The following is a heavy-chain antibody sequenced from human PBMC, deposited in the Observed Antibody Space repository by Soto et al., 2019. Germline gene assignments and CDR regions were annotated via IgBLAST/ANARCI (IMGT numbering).Heavy chain of an antibody. V-gene: IGHV1-69*04. D-gene: IGHD2-2*01. CDR2: IIPILGIA. J-gene: IGHJ6*03. CDR3: ARDLRVNKYQPHYYMDV. CDR1: GGTFSSYT. Sequence: ASVKVSCKASGGTFSSYTISWVRQAPGQGLEWMGRIIPILGIANYAQKFQGRVTITADKSTSTAYMELSSLRSEDTAVYYCARDLRVNKYQPHYYMDVWGKGTTVTVSS.